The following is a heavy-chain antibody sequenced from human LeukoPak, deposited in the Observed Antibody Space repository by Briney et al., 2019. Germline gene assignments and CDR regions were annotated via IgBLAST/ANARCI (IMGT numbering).Heavy chain of an antibody. CDR1: GGSISSSSYY. J-gene: IGHJ4*02. V-gene: IGHV4-39*01. CDR3: ARQFYYDSGGSHY. D-gene: IGHD3-22*01. Sequence: KPSETLSLTCTVSGGSISSSSYYWGWIRQPPGKGLEWTGSIFYSGSTYYNPSLESRVTISVDTSKNQFSLKLSSVTAADTAVYYCARQFYYDSGGSHYWGQGTLVTVSS. CDR2: IFYSGST.